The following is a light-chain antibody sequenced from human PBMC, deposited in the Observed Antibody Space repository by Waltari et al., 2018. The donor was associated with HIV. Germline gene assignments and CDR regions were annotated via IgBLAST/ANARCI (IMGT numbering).Light chain of an antibody. Sequence: DIQMTQSPSTLSASIGDVITITCRASQTVNTDLAWYQQKSGKAPKLLIYQASTLNTAVPSRFAASASGTDFTLTISGLQPDDFATYYCQQYNSYFRTFGQGTRV. CDR2: QAS. J-gene: IGKJ1*01. CDR1: QTVNTD. V-gene: IGKV1-5*03. CDR3: QQYNSYFRT.